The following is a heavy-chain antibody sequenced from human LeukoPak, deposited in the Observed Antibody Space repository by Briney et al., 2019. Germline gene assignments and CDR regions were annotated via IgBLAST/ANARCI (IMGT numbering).Heavy chain of an antibody. CDR2: ISYDGSKK. CDR1: GFTFSSYG. D-gene: IGHD6-6*01. J-gene: IGHJ4*02. CDR3: AKGAPSSSSGTFDY. Sequence: GGSLRLSCAASGFTFSSYGMHWVRQAPGKGLEWVAVISYDGSKKYYADSVKGRFTISRDNSKNTLYLQMNSLRAEDTAVYYCAKGAPSSSSGTFDYWGQGTLVTVSS. V-gene: IGHV3-30*18.